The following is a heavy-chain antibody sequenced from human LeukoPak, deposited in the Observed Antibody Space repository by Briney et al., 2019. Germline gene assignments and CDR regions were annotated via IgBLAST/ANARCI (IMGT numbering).Heavy chain of an antibody. J-gene: IGHJ2*01. Sequence: SETLSLTCTVSGGSISIRNYFWGWIRQPPGKGLEWIGSIFYSGRTFYSPSLKSRVTISVDTSKNQFSLKLSSVTAADTAVYYCVRLDSGGYYTLDVWGRGTLVTVSS. CDR2: IFYSGRT. V-gene: IGHV4-39*01. D-gene: IGHD3-22*01. CDR1: GGSISIRNYF. CDR3: VRLDSGGYYTLDV.